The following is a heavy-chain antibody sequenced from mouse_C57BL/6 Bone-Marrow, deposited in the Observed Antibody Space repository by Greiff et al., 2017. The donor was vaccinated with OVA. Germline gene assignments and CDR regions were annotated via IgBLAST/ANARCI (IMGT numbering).Heavy chain of an antibody. D-gene: IGHD2-4*01. CDR3: ARADYDYPFAY. J-gene: IGHJ3*01. V-gene: IGHV1-19*01. CDR2: INPYNGGT. CDR1: GYTFTDYY. Sequence: EVQRVESGPVLVKPGASVKMSCKASGYTFTDYYMNWVKQSHGKSLEWIGVINPYNGGTSYNQKFKGKATLTVDKSSSTAYMELNSLTSEDSAVYDCARADYDYPFAYWGQGTLVTVSA.